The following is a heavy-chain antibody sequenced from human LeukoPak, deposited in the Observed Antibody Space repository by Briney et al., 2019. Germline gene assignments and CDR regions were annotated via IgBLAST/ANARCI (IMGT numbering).Heavy chain of an antibody. CDR2: INLAAGGT. CDR3: ARDSGNSWPSYFDS. CDR1: GYIVTDHD. V-gene: IGHV1-2*02. J-gene: IGHJ4*02. Sequence: ASVKVSCKAAGYIVTDHDMHWGRQAPRQGLEGMGWINLAAGGTSYTQKFQGRVTMTRDTSISTAYLDLSSLRSDDTAIFYCARDSGNSWPSYFDSWGQGTLVTVSS. D-gene: IGHD6-13*01.